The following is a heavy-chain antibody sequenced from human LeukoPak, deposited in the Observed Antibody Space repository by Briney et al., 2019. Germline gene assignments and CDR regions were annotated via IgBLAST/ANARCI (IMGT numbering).Heavy chain of an antibody. Sequence: ASVKVSCKASGYSFVFFGVSWVRQAPGQGLEWVGWIDSHNGDRNYAEKYQDRVTMTTDTSTTTSYMELRSLRSDDTAVYYCARAVSGSLYGDFDFWGQGTLVTVSS. CDR3: ARAVSGSLYGDFDF. CDR2: IDSHNGDR. V-gene: IGHV1-18*01. J-gene: IGHJ4*02. D-gene: IGHD1-26*01. CDR1: GYSFVFFG.